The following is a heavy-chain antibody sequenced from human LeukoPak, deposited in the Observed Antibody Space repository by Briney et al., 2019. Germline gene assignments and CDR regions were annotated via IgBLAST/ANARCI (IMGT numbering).Heavy chain of an antibody. V-gene: IGHV4-59*08. CDR2: IYYSGST. D-gene: IGHD4-23*01. J-gene: IGHJ4*02. Sequence: PSETLSLTCTVSGGSISSYYWSWIRQPPGKGLEWIGYIYYSGSTNYNPSLKSRVTKSVDTSKNQFSLKLSSVTAADTAVYYCARHSYGGRHFDYWGQGTLVTVSS. CDR1: GGSISSYY. CDR3: ARHSYGGRHFDY.